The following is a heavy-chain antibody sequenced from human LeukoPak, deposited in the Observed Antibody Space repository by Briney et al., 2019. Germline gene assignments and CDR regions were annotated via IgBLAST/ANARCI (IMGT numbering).Heavy chain of an antibody. CDR2: IYYSGST. Sequence: PGGSLRLSCAASGFTFSSYYWSWIRQPPGKGLEWIGYIYYSGSTNYNPSLKSRVTISVDTSKNQFSLKLSSVTAADTAVYYCARVNSPTIFGYFDYWGQGTLVTVSS. V-gene: IGHV4-59*01. J-gene: IGHJ4*02. D-gene: IGHD3-3*01. CDR1: GFTFSSYY. CDR3: ARVNSPTIFGYFDY.